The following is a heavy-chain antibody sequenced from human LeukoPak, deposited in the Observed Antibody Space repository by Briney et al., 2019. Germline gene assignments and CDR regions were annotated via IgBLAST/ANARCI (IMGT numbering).Heavy chain of an antibody. V-gene: IGHV3-23*01. CDR2: ISGSGGST. CDR1: GFTFSSQV. J-gene: IGHJ4*02. CDR3: AKERGGYFIDY. D-gene: IGHD5-24*01. Sequence: PGGSLRLSCAASGFTFSSQVMSWVRQAPGKGLEWVSAISGSGGSTYYADSVKGRFTISRDNSKNMLYLQMNSLRVEDTAVYYCAKERGGYFIDYWGQGTLVTVSS.